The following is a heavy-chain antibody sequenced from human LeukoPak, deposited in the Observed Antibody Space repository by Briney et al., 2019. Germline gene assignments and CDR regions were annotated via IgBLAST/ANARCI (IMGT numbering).Heavy chain of an antibody. J-gene: IGHJ4*02. D-gene: IGHD4-17*01. CDR3: ARGGDYSWEAVPW. CDR1: GFTFSSYA. CDR2: INSDGGRT. V-gene: IGHV3-74*01. Sequence: GGSLRLSCAASGFTFSSYAMSWVRQAPGKGLVWVSRINSDGGRTSYADSVKGRFTISRDNAKNTLYLQMNSLRAEDTAVYYCARGGDYSWEAVPWWGQGTLVTVSS.